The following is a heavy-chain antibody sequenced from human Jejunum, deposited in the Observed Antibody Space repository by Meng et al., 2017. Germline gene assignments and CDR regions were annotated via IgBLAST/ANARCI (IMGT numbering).Heavy chain of an antibody. CDR3: ARSPQYYDSSGFVFDP. Sequence: QLQLQESGPGLVKPSETLSLTCTVSGGSISTSSYYWGWIRQAPGKGLEWIGNIYYSGSTYYNSSLKSRVTISVDTSKNQFSLTLSAVTAADTAVYYCARSPQYYDSSGFVFDPWGQGTLVTVSS. CDR2: IYYSGST. V-gene: IGHV4-39*01. J-gene: IGHJ5*02. D-gene: IGHD3-22*01. CDR1: GGSISTSSYY.